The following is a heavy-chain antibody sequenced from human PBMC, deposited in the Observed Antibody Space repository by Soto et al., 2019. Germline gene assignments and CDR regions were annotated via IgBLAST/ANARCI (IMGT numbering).Heavy chain of an antibody. Sequence: PSETRSLTCTVSGGSVSSGSYYWSWIRQPPGKGLEWIGYIYYSGSTNYNPSLKSRVTISVDTSKNQFSLKLSSVTAADTAVYYCARLDLDTAMESYYYYYGMDVWGQGTTVTVSS. CDR2: IYYSGST. D-gene: IGHD5-18*01. J-gene: IGHJ6*02. V-gene: IGHV4-61*01. CDR3: ARLDLDTAMESYYYYYGMDV. CDR1: GGSVSSGSYY.